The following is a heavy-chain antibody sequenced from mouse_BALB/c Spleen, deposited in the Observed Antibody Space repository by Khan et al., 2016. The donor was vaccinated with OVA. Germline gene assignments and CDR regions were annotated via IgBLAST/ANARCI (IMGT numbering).Heavy chain of an antibody. J-gene: IGHJ2*01. V-gene: IGHV3-2*02. CDR3: ARTARIKY. CDR1: GYSITSGYG. Sequence: EVQLQESGPGLVKPSQSLSLTCTVTGYSITSGYGWNWIRQFPGNKLEWMGYISYSGSTNYNPSLKSRISITRDTSKNQFFLKLNSVTTEATATYYCARTARIKYWGQGTTLTVSS. CDR2: ISYSGST. D-gene: IGHD1-2*01.